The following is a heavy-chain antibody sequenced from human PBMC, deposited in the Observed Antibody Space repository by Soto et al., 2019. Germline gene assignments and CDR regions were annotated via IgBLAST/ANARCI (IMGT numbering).Heavy chain of an antibody. CDR2: MGFEKRKK. CDR1: GFTFTNDV. V-gene: IGHV3-30*02. CDR3: ARGSIEVAGNWYDY. D-gene: IGHD6-19*01. Sequence: GGSLRLSCAASGFTFTNDVMHWVRESRGQVGAGVACMGFEKRKKYFAESVKGRFMISRDNFKNTVYLEMNSVRAEETAVYYCARGSIEVAGNWYDYWGQGTLVTVSS. J-gene: IGHJ4*02.